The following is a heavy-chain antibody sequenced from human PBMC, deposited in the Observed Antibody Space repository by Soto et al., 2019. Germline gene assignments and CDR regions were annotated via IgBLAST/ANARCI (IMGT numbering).Heavy chain of an antibody. V-gene: IGHV3-21*01. CDR1: GFTFSSYS. D-gene: IGHD5-12*01. J-gene: IGHJ4*02. CDR2: ISSSSSYI. Sequence: GSLRLSCAASGFTFSSYSMNWVRQAPGKGLEWVSSISSSSSYIYYADSVKGRFTISRDNAKNSLYLQMNSLRAEDTAVYYCARDGVVATIPDYWGQGTLVTVSS. CDR3: ARDGVVATIPDY.